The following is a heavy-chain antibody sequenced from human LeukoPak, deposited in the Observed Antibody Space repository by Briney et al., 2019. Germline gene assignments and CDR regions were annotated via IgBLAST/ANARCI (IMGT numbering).Heavy chain of an antibody. D-gene: IGHD3-22*01. CDR2: INHSGST. CDR3: ARHYYDSSGVDY. V-gene: IGHV4-34*01. Sequence: SETLSLTCAVYGGSFSGYYWSWIRQPPGKGLEWIGEINHSGSTNYNPSLKSRVTISVDTSKNQFSLKLSSVTAADTAVYYCARHYYDSSGVDYWGQGTLVTVSS. J-gene: IGHJ4*02. CDR1: GGSFSGYY.